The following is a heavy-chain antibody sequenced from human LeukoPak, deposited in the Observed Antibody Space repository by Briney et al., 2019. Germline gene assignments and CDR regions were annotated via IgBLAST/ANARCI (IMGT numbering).Heavy chain of an antibody. CDR1: GFIFSSYN. V-gene: IGHV3-21*01. CDR2: ISSSSSYI. Sequence: PAGSLCLSCAASGFIFSSYNLNWVRQAPGKGLEWVLSISSSSSYIYYEDSMKGRITISRDNARTSLYLQMNRPGAKDTALYFCARESNPYCSGGSCTAFDIWGQGTMVTVAS. D-gene: IGHD2-15*01. J-gene: IGHJ3*02. CDR3: ARESNPYCSGGSCTAFDI.